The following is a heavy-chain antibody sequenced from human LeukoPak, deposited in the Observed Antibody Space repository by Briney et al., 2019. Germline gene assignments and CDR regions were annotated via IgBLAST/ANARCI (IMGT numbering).Heavy chain of an antibody. J-gene: IGHJ6*02. CDR3: AKDPVAETYYYYYGMDV. Sequence: GGSLRLSCAASGFTFSSYAMSWVRQAPAKGLQRVSAFSGSGGSTYYADSVKGRFTISRDNSKNTLYLQMNSLRAEDTAVYYCAKDPVAETYYYYYGMDVWGQGTTVTVSS. CDR2: FSGSGGST. D-gene: IGHD6-19*01. V-gene: IGHV3-23*01. CDR1: GFTFSSYA.